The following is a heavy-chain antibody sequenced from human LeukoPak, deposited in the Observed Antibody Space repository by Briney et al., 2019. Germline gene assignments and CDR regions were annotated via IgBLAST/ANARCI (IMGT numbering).Heavy chain of an antibody. V-gene: IGHV3-21*06. CDR1: GFTFSYYN. CDR2: ISGGSDYI. D-gene: IGHD6-13*01. J-gene: IGHJ4*02. Sequence: PGGSLRLSCSASGFTFSYYNMNWVRQAPGKRLEWVASISGGSDYIEYADSVKGRFTISRDNAKNSLFLQISNLSPEDTAVYYCAKGGDYSKSPLASWGQGTLVTVSS. CDR3: AKGGDYSKSPLAS.